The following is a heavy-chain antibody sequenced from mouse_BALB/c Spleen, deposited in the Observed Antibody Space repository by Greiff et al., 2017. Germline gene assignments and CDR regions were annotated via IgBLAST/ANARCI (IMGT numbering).Heavy chain of an antibody. CDR1: GFTFSSYT. CDR2: ISNGGGST. V-gene: IGHV5-12-2*01. Sequence: EVQRVESGGGLVQPGGSLKLSCAASGFTFSSYTMSWVRQTPEKRLEWVAYISNGGGSTYYPDTVKGRFTISRDNATNTLYLQMNSLKSEDTAMYYCARHDDGSSYPFAYWGQGTLVTVSA. J-gene: IGHJ3*01. D-gene: IGHD1-1*01. CDR3: ARHDDGSSYPFAY.